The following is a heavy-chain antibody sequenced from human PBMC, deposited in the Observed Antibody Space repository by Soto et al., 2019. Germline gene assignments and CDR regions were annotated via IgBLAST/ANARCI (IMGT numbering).Heavy chain of an antibody. D-gene: IGHD3-22*01. CDR3: ARDRSRYDSSGYPYRDFDY. V-gene: IGHV4-31*03. CDR1: GGSISSGGYY. Sequence: QVQLQESGPGLVKPSQTLSLTCTVSGGSISSGGYYWSWIRQHPGKGLEWIGYIYYSGCTYYNPSLKRRVTISVDTSKNQFSLKLSSVTAADTAVYYCARDRSRYDSSGYPYRDFDYWGQGTLVTVSS. CDR2: IYYSGCT. J-gene: IGHJ4*02.